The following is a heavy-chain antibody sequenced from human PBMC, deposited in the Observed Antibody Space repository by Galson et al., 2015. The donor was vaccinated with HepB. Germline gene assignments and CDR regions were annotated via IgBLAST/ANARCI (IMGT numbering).Heavy chain of an antibody. V-gene: IGHV1-3*01. Sequence: SVKVSCKASGYTFTNYAMHWVRQAPGQRLEWMGWINAGNGNTKYSQKFQGRVTITRDTSASTAYMELSSLRSDDTAIYYCARSGPVTTPSGGLDVWGLGTTVTVSS. CDR3: ARSGPVTTPSGGLDV. J-gene: IGHJ6*02. CDR1: GYTFTNYA. CDR2: INAGNGNT. D-gene: IGHD4-17*01.